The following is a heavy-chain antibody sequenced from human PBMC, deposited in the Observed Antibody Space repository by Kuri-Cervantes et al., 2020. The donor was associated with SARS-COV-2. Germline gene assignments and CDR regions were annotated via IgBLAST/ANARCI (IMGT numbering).Heavy chain of an antibody. CDR2: ISYDGSNK. V-gene: IGHV3-30*03. CDR1: GFTFSTYG. D-gene: IGHD6-19*01. J-gene: IGHJ4*02. CDR3: ARVGSSYY. Sequence: GESLKISCAASGFTFSTYGMHWVRQAPGKGLEWVAVISYDGSNKYYADSVKGRFTISRDNSKNTLYLQMNSLRAEDTAVYYCARVGSSYYWGQGTLVTVSS.